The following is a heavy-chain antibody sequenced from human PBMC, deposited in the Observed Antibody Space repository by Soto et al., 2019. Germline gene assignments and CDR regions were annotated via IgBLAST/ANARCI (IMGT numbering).Heavy chain of an antibody. Sequence: GGSLRLSCAASGFTFSSYAMSWVRQAPGKGLEWVSAISGSGGSTYYADSVKGRFTISRDNSKNTLYLQMNSLRAEDTAVYYCAKVVVDCSGGSCYSSYFQHWGQGTLVTVSS. J-gene: IGHJ1*01. V-gene: IGHV3-23*01. CDR2: ISGSGGST. CDR1: GFTFSSYA. CDR3: AKVVVDCSGGSCYSSYFQH. D-gene: IGHD2-15*01.